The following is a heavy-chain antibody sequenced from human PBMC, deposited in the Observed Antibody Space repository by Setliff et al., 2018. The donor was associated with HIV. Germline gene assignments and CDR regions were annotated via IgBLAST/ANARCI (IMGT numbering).Heavy chain of an antibody. CDR3: ARGYSSSWYDS. CDR2: IYTSGGT. Sequence: SETLSLTCTVSGDSVSSSYYWTWIRQPPGKGLEWIGYIYTSGGTNYNPSLKNRVTISVDTSKNQFSLRLSSVTAADTAVYYCARGYSSSWYDSWGQGTLVTVSS. V-gene: IGHV4-4*08. D-gene: IGHD6-13*01. J-gene: IGHJ5*01. CDR1: GDSVSSSYY.